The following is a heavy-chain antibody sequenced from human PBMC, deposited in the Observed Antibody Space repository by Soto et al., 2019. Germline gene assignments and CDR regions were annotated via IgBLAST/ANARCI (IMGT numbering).Heavy chain of an antibody. CDR1: GFTVSSNY. D-gene: IGHD1-1*01. CDR2: IYSGGST. Sequence: GGSLRLSCAASGFTVSSNYMSWVRQAPGKGLEWVSVIYSGGSTYYADSVKGRFTISRDNSKNTLYLQMNSLRAEDTAVYYCAREGSWNGDYGMDVWGQGTTVTVSS. CDR3: AREGSWNGDYGMDV. V-gene: IGHV3-53*01. J-gene: IGHJ6*02.